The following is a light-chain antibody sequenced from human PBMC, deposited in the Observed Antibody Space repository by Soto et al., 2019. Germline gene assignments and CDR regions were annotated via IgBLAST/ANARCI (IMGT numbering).Light chain of an antibody. CDR2: GAS. Sequence: EIVLTQSPGTLSLSPGEGATLSCRASQSVSSSYIAWYQQKPGQAPRLLIYGASSRATGIPDRFSGSGSGTDFTLTISRLEPEDFAVYYCQQYGSSPGTFGQGTKVDIK. J-gene: IGKJ1*01. V-gene: IGKV3-20*01. CDR1: QSVSSSY. CDR3: QQYGSSPGT.